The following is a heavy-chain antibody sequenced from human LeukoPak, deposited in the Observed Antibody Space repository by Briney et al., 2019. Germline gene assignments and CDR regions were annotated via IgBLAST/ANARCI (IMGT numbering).Heavy chain of an antibody. J-gene: IGHJ4*02. CDR1: GFRFSTYG. V-gene: IGHV3-33*01. Sequence: GGSLRLSCAGSGFRFSTYGMHWVRQAPGKGLEWLGYVWFDGSNSDYVDPVKGRFTISRDNSKNTVFLQMNSLRAEDTAVYHCARFAGSDYTGSFDLWGQGTPVIVSS. CDR2: VWFDGSNS. D-gene: IGHD3-10*01. CDR3: ARFAGSDYTGSFDL.